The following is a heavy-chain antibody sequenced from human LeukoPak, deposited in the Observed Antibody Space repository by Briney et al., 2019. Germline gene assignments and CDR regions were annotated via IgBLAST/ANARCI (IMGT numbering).Heavy chain of an antibody. J-gene: IGHJ4*02. CDR1: GGSISSYY. D-gene: IGHD4-11*01. CDR2: IYYSGST. Sequence: PSETLSLTCTVSGGSISSYYWSWIRQPPGKGLEWIGYIYYSGSTNYNPSLKSRVTISVDTSKNQFSLKLSSVTAADPAVYYCAXHXGYSNYVLDYWGQGTLVTVSS. CDR3: AXHXGYSNYVLDY. V-gene: IGHV4-59*08.